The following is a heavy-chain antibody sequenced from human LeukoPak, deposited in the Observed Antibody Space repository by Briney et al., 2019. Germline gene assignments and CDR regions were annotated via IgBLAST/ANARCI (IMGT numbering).Heavy chain of an antibody. V-gene: IGHV3-23*01. Sequence: GGSLRLSCAASGFTFSSYAMSWVRQAPGKGLEWVSAISGSGGSTYYADSVKGRFTISRDNSKNTLYLQMNSLRAEDTAVYYCANKEIYGDYVFDYWGQGTLVTVSS. CDR2: ISGSGGST. CDR1: GFTFSSYA. D-gene: IGHD4-17*01. CDR3: ANKEIYGDYVFDY. J-gene: IGHJ4*02.